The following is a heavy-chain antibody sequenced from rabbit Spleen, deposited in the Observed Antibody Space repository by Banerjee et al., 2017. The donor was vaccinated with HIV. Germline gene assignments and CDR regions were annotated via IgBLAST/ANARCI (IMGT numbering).Heavy chain of an antibody. Sequence: QEHVEESGGGLVKPEGSLTLTCKASGVSFNDKDVMCWVRQAPGKGLELIACIDTASVNTADATRAKGRFTISKTSSTTVTLQMTSLTAADTATYFCARGEHFSVGFSAFAIYLDLWGQGTLVTVS. D-gene: IGHD6-1*01. CDR2: IDTASVNT. CDR3: ARGEHFSVGFSAFAIYLDL. J-gene: IGHJ4*01. CDR1: GVSFNDKDV. V-gene: IGHV1S45*01.